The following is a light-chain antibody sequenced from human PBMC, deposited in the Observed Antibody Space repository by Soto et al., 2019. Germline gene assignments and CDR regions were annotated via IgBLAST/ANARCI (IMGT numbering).Light chain of an antibody. Sequence: DIQMTQSPSTLSGSVGDRVTITCRASQTISSWLAWYQQKPGKAPKXLIYKASSLESGVPSRFSGSGSGTEFTITISSLQPDDFATYYCQQYNSYSRTFGQGTKVDIK. CDR1: QTISSW. V-gene: IGKV1-5*03. J-gene: IGKJ1*01. CDR3: QQYNSYSRT. CDR2: KAS.